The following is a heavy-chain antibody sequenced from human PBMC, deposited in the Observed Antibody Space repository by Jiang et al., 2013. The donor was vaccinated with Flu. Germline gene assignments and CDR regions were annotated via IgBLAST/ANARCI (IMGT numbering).Heavy chain of an antibody. D-gene: IGHD1-26*01. CDR2: VYPSGST. J-gene: IGHJ5*02. V-gene: IGHV4-4*07. CDR3: ATGIVRTENWFDP. CDR1: GGSMSRYS. Sequence: GPGLVKPSETLSLTCTVSGGSMSRYSWCWIRQTAGKGLEWIGRVYPSGSTNYNPSLKSRVTISVDTSKNQFSLKLSSVTAADTAVYYCATGIVRTENWFDPWGQGTLVTVSS.